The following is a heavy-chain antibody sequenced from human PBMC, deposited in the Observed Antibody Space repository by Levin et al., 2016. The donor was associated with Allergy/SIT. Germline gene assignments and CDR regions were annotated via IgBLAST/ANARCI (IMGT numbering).Heavy chain of an antibody. J-gene: IGHJ4*02. CDR3: ADSYYYDSSGYYFDY. Sequence: VRQAPGKGLEWVSAISGSGGSTYYADSVKGRFTISRDNSKNTLYLQMNSLRAEDTAVYYCADSYYYDSSGYYFDYWGQGTLVTVSS. CDR2: ISGSGGST. D-gene: IGHD3-22*01. V-gene: IGHV3-23*01.